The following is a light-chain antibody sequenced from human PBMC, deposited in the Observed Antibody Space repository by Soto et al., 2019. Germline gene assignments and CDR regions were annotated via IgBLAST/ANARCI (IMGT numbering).Light chain of an antibody. Sequence: DIQMTQSPSTLSASVGDRVTITCRASQNIGTWLAWYHQNPGKAPKLLIYDASSLKSGVPSRVSGGGSGTEFTLTINGLQPDDVATYYCQQYNTYPHTFGQGTKLEIK. V-gene: IGKV1-5*01. CDR3: QQYNTYPHT. CDR1: QNIGTW. J-gene: IGKJ2*01. CDR2: DAS.